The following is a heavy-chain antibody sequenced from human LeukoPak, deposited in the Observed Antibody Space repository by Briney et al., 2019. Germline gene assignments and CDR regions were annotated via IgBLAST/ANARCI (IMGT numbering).Heavy chain of an antibody. CDR1: GYTFTGYY. V-gene: IGHV1-8*03. CDR3: ARGLHHYYYYYMDV. J-gene: IGHJ6*03. CDR2: MNPNSGNT. Sequence: ASVKVSCKASGYTFTGYYMHWVRQVPGQGLEWMGWMNPNSGNTGYAQKFQGRVTITRNTSISTAYMELSSLRSEDTAVYYCARGLHHYYYYYMDVWGKGTTVTVSS.